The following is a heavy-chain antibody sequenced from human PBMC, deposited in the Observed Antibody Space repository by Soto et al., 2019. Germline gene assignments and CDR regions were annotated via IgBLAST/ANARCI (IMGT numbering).Heavy chain of an antibody. CDR2: INPSGGST. CDR3: ASSSWGIAVAAPDY. J-gene: IGHJ4*02. Sequence: QVQLVQSGAEVKKPGASVKVSCKASGYTFTSYYMHWVRQAPGQGLEWMGIINPSGGSTRYAPKLHGRVIKSRDTSTSKDYRELNSLRSEDTAVYYCASSSWGIAVAAPDYWGQGTLVTVSS. V-gene: IGHV1-46*01. D-gene: IGHD6-19*01. CDR1: GYTFTSYY.